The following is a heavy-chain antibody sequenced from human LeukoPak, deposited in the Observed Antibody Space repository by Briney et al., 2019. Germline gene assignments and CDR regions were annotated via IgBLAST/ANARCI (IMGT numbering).Heavy chain of an antibody. J-gene: IGHJ3*02. D-gene: IGHD6-19*01. CDR1: GYSFTSCW. CDR3: ARPYGRVAGKRNHAFDI. CDR2: IYPGDSDT. V-gene: IGHV5-51*01. Sequence: GESLKISCKGSGYSFTSCWIGWVRQMPGKGLEWMGIIYPGDSDTRYSPSFQGQVTISADKSISTAYLQWSSLKASDTAMYYCARPYGRVAGKRNHAFDIWGQGTMVTVSS.